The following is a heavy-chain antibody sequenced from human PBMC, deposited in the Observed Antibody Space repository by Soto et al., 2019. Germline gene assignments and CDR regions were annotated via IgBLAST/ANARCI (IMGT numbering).Heavy chain of an antibody. D-gene: IGHD3-10*01. CDR2: ISGSGGST. V-gene: IGHV3-23*01. Sequence: EVQLLESGGGLVQPGGSLRLSCAASGFTFSSYAMSWVRQAPGKGLEWVSAISGSGGSTYYADSVKGRFTISRDNSKNTLYLQMNSLRAEDTAVYYCATPPTRFNWFGELGYWGQGTLVTVSS. J-gene: IGHJ4*02. CDR1: GFTFSSYA. CDR3: ATPPTRFNWFGELGY.